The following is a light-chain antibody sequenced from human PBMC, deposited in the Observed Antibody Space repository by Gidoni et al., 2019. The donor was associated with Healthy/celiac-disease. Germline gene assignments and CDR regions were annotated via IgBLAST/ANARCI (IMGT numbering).Light chain of an antibody. Sequence: DIQMIQSPSTLSASVGDRVTITCRASPSISSWLAWYQQKPGKAPKLLIYKASSLESWVPSRFSGSGSGTEFTLTISSLQPDDFATYYCQQYNSYSPWTFGQGTKVEIK. CDR1: PSISSW. CDR2: KAS. V-gene: IGKV1-5*03. CDR3: QQYNSYSPWT. J-gene: IGKJ1*01.